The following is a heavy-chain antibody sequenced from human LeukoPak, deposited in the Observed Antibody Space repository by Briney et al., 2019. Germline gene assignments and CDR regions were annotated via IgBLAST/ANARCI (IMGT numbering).Heavy chain of an antibody. CDR2: IYYSGST. Sequence: PSETLSLTCTVSGGSISSSSYYWGWIRQPPGKGLEWIGSIYYSGSTYYNPSLKSRVTISVDTSKNQFSLKLSSVTAADTAVYYCARGSLEYYDSWSWGQGTLVTVSS. J-gene: IGHJ4*02. CDR3: ARGSLEYYDSWS. CDR1: GGSISSSSYY. V-gene: IGHV4-39*01. D-gene: IGHD3-3*01.